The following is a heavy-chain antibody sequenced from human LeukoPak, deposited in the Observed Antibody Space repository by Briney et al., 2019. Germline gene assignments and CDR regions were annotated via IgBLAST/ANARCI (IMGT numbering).Heavy chain of an antibody. J-gene: IGHJ4*02. Sequence: PGGSLRLSCAASGFSFSDYYMNWIRQAPGKGLEWVSYSSSSGGSTYYADSVKGRFTISRDYAKNALLLQMNSLRAEDTAVYYCTAAPNTTPGSLGHWGQGTLVTVSS. CDR2: SSSSGGST. CDR1: GFSFSDYY. CDR3: TAAPNTTPGSLGH. D-gene: IGHD6-25*01. V-gene: IGHV3-11*01.